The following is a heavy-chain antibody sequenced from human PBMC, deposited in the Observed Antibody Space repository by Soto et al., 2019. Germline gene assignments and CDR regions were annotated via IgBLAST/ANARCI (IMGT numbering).Heavy chain of an antibody. CDR3: ARGRDYSVHYFDY. CDR2: VYYSGST. D-gene: IGHD3-10*01. Sequence: QVQLQESGPGLVKPSETLSLTCTVSGGSIGTYFWSWVRQPPGKGLEWIGYVYYSGSTNYNPSLKSRVTISADTSKNQFSLKLSSVTAADTAVYYCARGRDYSVHYFDYWGQGTLVTVSS. CDR1: GGSIGTYF. V-gene: IGHV4-59*01. J-gene: IGHJ4*02.